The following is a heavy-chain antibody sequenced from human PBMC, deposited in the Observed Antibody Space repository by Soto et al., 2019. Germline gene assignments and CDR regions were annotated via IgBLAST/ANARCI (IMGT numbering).Heavy chain of an antibody. J-gene: IGHJ6*01. Sequence: SETLSLTCTVSGGSISSYYWSWIRQPPGKGLEWIGYIYYSGSTNYNPSLKSRVTISVDTSKNQFSLKLSSVTAADTAVYYCATYGSGSRIETYYYYGMDVWGQGTTVTVSS. D-gene: IGHD3-10*01. CDR1: GGSISSYY. V-gene: IGHV4-59*01. CDR2: IYYSGST. CDR3: ATYGSGSRIETYYYYGMDV.